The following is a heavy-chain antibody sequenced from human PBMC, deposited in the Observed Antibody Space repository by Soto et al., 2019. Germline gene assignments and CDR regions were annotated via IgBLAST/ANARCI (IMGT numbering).Heavy chain of an antibody. CDR1: GGTFSSYA. V-gene: IGHV1-69*01. J-gene: IGHJ6*02. D-gene: IGHD3-10*01. Sequence: QVQLVQSGAEVKKPGSSVKVSCKASGGTFSSYAISWVRQAPGQGLEWMGGIIPIFGTANYAQKFQGRVTITADESTSTAYMERGRLRAEGTAVYYCARVTRRWFGELLSGGAYYYGMDVWGQGTTVTVSS. CDR2: IIPIFGTA. CDR3: ARVTRRWFGELLSGGAYYYGMDV.